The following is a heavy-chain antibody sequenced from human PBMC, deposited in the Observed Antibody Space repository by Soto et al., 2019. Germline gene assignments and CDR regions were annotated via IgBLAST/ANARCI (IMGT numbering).Heavy chain of an antibody. CDR2: ISSSSSYI. CDR1: GFTFSSYS. Sequence: GGSLRLSCAASGFTFSSYSMNWVRQAPGKGLEWVSSISSSSSYIYYADSVKGRFTISRDNAKNSLYLQMNSLRAEDTAVYYCARDGRAYSSGWWEFDYWGQGTLVTVSS. V-gene: IGHV3-21*01. D-gene: IGHD6-19*01. J-gene: IGHJ4*02. CDR3: ARDGRAYSSGWWEFDY.